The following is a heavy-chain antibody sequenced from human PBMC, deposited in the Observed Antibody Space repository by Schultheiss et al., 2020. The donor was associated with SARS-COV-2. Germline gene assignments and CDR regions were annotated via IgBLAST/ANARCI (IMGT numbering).Heavy chain of an antibody. CDR3: ARDRDSYYYYYGMDV. J-gene: IGHJ6*02. CDR1: GFAFSDYY. CDR2: ISSSGSTI. Sequence: GGSLRLSCAASGFAFSDYYMIWIRQAPGKGLEWVSYISSSGSTIYYADSVKGRFTIYGDNAKNSLYLQMNSLRDEDTAVYYCARDRDSYYYYYGMDVWGQGTTVTGSS. D-gene: IGHD3-10*01. V-gene: IGHV3-11*04.